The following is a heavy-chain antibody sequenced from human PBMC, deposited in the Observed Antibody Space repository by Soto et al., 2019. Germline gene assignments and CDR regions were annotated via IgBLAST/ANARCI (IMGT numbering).Heavy chain of an antibody. CDR3: AKDLAGDFWSGYHYFDY. CDR1: GLTFRSYG. J-gene: IGHJ4*02. Sequence: QVQLVESGGGVVQPGRSLRPSWAVSGLTFRSYGIHWVRQAPGKGLEWVAVISYDGSNKYYADSVKGRFTISRDNSKNTLYLQMNSLRAEDTAVYYCAKDLAGDFWSGYHYFDYWGQGTLVTVSS. D-gene: IGHD3-3*01. V-gene: IGHV3-30*18. CDR2: ISYDGSNK.